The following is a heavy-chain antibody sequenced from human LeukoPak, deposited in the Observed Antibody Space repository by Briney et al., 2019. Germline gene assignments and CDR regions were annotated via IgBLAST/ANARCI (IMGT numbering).Heavy chain of an antibody. V-gene: IGHV3-53*01. CDR2: IYSGGST. CDR3: ASESHDYGTFDY. D-gene: IGHD4-17*01. Sequence: GGSLRLSCAASGFTVSSNYMSWVRQAPGKGLEWVSVIYSGGSTYYADSVKGRFTISRDNSKNTLYLQMNSLRAEDTAVYYCASESHDYGTFDYWGQGTLVTVSS. J-gene: IGHJ4*02. CDR1: GFTVSSNY.